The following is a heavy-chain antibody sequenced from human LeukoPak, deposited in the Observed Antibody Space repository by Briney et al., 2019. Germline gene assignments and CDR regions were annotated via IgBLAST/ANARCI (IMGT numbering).Heavy chain of an antibody. D-gene: IGHD5-24*01. CDR1: GFTFSTYG. Sequence: GGSLRLSCAASGFTFSTYGMHWVRQAPGKGLEWVAVVSFDSNNIYYADSVKGRFTISRDNSKNTLYLQMNSLRGEDTAVYYCAKEGRWLQLGGAFDIWGQGTMLTVSS. CDR3: AKEGRWLQLGGAFDI. CDR2: VSFDSNNI. J-gene: IGHJ3*02. V-gene: IGHV3-30*18.